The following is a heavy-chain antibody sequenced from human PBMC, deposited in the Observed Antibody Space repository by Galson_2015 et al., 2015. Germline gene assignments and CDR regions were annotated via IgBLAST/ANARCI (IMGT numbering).Heavy chain of an antibody. CDR2: MKSKTDGGTT. J-gene: IGHJ3*02. V-gene: IGHV3-15*01. Sequence: ALRLSGAASGLTFSKGWMNWVRPAPGKGLGGVGRMKSKTDGGTTDYAAPVEGRFTISRDDSKDTLYLQMDSLKTEDTAVYYCARRKNDAFDIWGQGTMVTVSS. CDR1: GLTFSKGW. CDR3: ARRKNDAFDI.